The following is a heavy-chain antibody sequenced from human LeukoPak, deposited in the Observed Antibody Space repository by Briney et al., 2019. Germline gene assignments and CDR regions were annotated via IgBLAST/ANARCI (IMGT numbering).Heavy chain of an antibody. CDR1: GFTFSRYW. J-gene: IGHJ4*02. Sequence: TGGSLRLSCAPSGFTFSRYWMSWVRQAPGKGLEWVANINEDGSEEYYVDSVRGRFTIARDNAKNSLYLQMNSLRAEDTAVYYCASAGDGTAARDYWGQGTLVTVSS. CDR2: INEDGSEE. CDR3: ASAGDGTAARDY. V-gene: IGHV3-7*01. D-gene: IGHD2-15*01.